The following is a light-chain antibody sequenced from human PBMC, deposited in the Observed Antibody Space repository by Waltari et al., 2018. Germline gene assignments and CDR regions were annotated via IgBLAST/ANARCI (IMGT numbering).Light chain of an antibody. Sequence: QSALTQPASVSGSPGQSVTIFCAGTSNYVGGYNSVSWYQEHPGQAPRVIIYDVSDRPSGVSDRSSGSKSGNTASLTISGLQAEDEADYYCSSQSSNDVVLFGGGTKLTVL. CDR2: DVS. V-gene: IGLV2-14*01. J-gene: IGLJ2*01. CDR3: SSQSSNDVVL. CDR1: SNYVGGYNS.